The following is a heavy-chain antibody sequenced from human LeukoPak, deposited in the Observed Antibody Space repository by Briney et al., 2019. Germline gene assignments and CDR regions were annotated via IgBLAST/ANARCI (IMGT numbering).Heavy chain of an antibody. Sequence: ASVKVSCKASGYTLTELSMHWVRQAPGKGLEWMGGFDPEDGERIYAQKFQGRLTMTEDTSTDTAYMELSSLRPEDTAVYYCATLIGDNYFGMDVWGKGTTVTVSS. CDR3: ATLIGDNYFGMDV. CDR2: FDPEDGER. V-gene: IGHV1-24*01. D-gene: IGHD3-16*01. J-gene: IGHJ6*04. CDR1: GYTLTELS.